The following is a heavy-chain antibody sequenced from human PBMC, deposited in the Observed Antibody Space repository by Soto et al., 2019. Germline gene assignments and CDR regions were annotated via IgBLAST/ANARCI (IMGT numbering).Heavy chain of an antibody. J-gene: IGHJ4*02. CDR3: VQGAACYNKV. CDR2: IKEDGGEK. Sequence: GGSLRLSCAASGFAFSIYWMSLVRQSPGKGLELVAKIKEDGGEKYYVDSVKGRFTISRDNAENSLYLQMNSLRVEDTAVYYCVQGAACYNKVWGQGTMVTVSS. V-gene: IGHV3-7*03. CDR1: GFAFSIYW. D-gene: IGHD2-2*02.